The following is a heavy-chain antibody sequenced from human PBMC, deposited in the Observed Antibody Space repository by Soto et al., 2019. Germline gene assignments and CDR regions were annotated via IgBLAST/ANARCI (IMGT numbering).Heavy chain of an antibody. CDR1: GGSISSSSYY. Sequence: SETLSLTCTVSGGSISSSSYYWGWIRQPPGKGLEWIGSIYYSGSTYYNPSLKSRVTISVDTSKNQFSLKLSSVTAADTAVYYCARQARGVLFGPDYYFDYWGQGTLVTVSS. J-gene: IGHJ4*02. D-gene: IGHD3-10*01. CDR3: ARQARGVLFGPDYYFDY. CDR2: IYYSGST. V-gene: IGHV4-39*01.